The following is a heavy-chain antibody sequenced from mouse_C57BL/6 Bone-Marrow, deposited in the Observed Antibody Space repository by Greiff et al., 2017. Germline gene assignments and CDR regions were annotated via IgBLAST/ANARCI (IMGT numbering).Heavy chain of an antibody. D-gene: IGHD2-1*01. V-gene: IGHV1-78*01. CDR3: ARSLYGNGFAY. CDR2: IYPRDGST. CDR1: GYTFTDHT. Sequence: VQGVESDAELVKPGASVQISCKVSGYTFTDHTIHWMKQRPEQGLEWIGYIYPRDGSTKYNEKLKCKATLTADKSSSTAYMQLNSLTSEDSAVYFCARSLYGNGFAYWGQGTLVTVSA. J-gene: IGHJ3*01.